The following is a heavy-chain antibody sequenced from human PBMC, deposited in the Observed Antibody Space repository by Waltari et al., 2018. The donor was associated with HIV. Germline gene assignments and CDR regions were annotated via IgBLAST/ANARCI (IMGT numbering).Heavy chain of an antibody. J-gene: IGHJ5*02. V-gene: IGHV3-73*01. CDR2: SRFETNCYAT. CDR1: CFSFSGPP. Sequence: GQQVENGGGLVPPGGSVKRSCAASCFSFSGPPLPWVRRDSGEGLGWVYPSRFETNCYATAYAEVFKCTVKFSRDDLKNRAYLQVNSLKTEDTAVYYCTNSVGDSAQVWFDPWGQGTLVTVSS. D-gene: IGHD4-17*01. CDR3: TNSVGDSAQVWFDP.